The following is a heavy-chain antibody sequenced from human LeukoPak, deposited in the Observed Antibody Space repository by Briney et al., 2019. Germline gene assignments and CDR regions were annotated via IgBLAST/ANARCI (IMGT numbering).Heavy chain of an antibody. V-gene: IGHV3-72*01. CDR3: ASPPIYDFWSGYYLH. D-gene: IGHD3-3*01. Sequence: QPGGSLRLFCAASGFTFSDHYMDWVRQAPGKGLEWVGRTRNKANSYTTEYAASVKGRFTISRDDSKNSLYLQMNSLKTEDTAVYYCASPPIYDFWSGYYLHWGQGTLVTVSS. CDR1: GFTFSDHY. J-gene: IGHJ4*02. CDR2: TRNKANSYTT.